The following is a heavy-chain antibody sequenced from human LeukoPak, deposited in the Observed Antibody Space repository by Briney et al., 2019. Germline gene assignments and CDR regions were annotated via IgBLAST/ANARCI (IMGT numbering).Heavy chain of an antibody. J-gene: IGHJ4*02. CDR1: GYSFTPYW. Sequence: ASVKVSCKASGYSFTPYWIHWVRQAPGQGLEWMGCMNPDSGVIGYAQTFQGRVTMTRDTSINTAYMHLSSLRPDDTAVYFCARDPGYLQPDYWGQGTLVTVPS. V-gene: IGHV1-2*02. D-gene: IGHD4-11*01. CDR2: MNPDSGVI. CDR3: ARDPGYLQPDY.